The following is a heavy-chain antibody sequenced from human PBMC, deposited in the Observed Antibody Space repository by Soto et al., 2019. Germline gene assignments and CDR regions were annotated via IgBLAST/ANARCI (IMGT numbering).Heavy chain of an antibody. Sequence: LRLSCAGTGFNFGGYAMSWVRQAPGKGLEWVSTLSGDGSRAYYADSVRGRFTVSRDNSKSTLYLRMNSLRADDTAIYYCAKRGGYAISFYDSWGQGTLVTVSS. J-gene: IGHJ4*02. V-gene: IGHV3-23*01. CDR2: LSGDGSRA. CDR1: GFNFGGYA. CDR3: AKRGGYAISFYDS. D-gene: IGHD3-16*01.